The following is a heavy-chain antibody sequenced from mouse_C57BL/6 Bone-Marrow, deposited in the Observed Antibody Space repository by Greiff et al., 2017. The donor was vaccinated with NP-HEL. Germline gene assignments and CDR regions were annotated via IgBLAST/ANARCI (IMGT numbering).Heavy chain of an antibody. CDR1: GFTFSSYA. D-gene: IGHD1-1*01. CDR3: TREGGNYYGSSYYFDY. Sequence: EVQRVESGEGLVKPGGSLKLSCAASGFTFSSYAMSWVRQTPEKRLEWVAYISSGGDYIYYADTVKGRFTISRDNARNTLYLQMSSLKSEDTAMYYCTREGGNYYGSSYYFDYWGQGTTLTVSS. V-gene: IGHV5-9-1*02. J-gene: IGHJ2*01. CDR2: ISSGGDYI.